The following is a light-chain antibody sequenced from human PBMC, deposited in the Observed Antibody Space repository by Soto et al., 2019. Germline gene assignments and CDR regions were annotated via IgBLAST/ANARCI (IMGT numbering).Light chain of an antibody. Sequence: DLQMTQSPSSLSASVGDRVTITCRASQSISSYLNWYQQKPGKAPKLLIYAASSLQSGVPSRFSSSGSGTDFTLTISSLQPDDFATYYCQQSYSTPYTFGQGTKLEIK. CDR2: AAS. CDR3: QQSYSTPYT. J-gene: IGKJ2*01. CDR1: QSISSY. V-gene: IGKV1-39*01.